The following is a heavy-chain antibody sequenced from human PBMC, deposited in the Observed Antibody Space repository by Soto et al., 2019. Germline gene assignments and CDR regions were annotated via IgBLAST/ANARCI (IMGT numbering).Heavy chain of an antibody. CDR1: GYTFTSYY. D-gene: IGHD1-26*01. V-gene: IGHV1-46*01. CDR3: AREDIVGATTRYWFDP. Sequence: GASVKVSCKASGYTFTSYYMHWVRQAPGQGLEWMGIINPSGGSTSYAQKFQGRVTMTRDTSTSTVYMELSSLRSEDTAVYYCAREDIVGATTRYWFDPWGQGTLVTVSS. CDR2: INPSGGST. J-gene: IGHJ5*02.